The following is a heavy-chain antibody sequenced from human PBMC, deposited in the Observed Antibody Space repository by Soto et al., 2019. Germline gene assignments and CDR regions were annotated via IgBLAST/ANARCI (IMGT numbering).Heavy chain of an antibody. Sequence: QVQLVQSGAEVKKPGSSVKVSCKASGGTFSRYSITWVRQAPGHGLEWIGRIIPIFGIASYAQKFQGRVQITAHESTSTAYMELSSLRSDDTAVYYCAREDRDRETGLVPAAIDGMDVWGHGTTVTVSS. J-gene: IGHJ6*02. CDR3: AREDRDRETGLVPAAIDGMDV. CDR2: IIPIFGIA. D-gene: IGHD2-2*01. V-gene: IGHV1-69*08. CDR1: GGTFSRYS.